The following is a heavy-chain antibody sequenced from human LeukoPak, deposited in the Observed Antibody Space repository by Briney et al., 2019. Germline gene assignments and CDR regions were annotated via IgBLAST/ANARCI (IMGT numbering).Heavy chain of an antibody. CDR1: GGTFSSYA. Sequence: SVKVSCKASGGTFSSYAISWVRQAPGQGLEWMGRIIPIFGTANYAQKLQGRVTITTDGSTSTAYMELSSLRSEDTAVYYCARGRTGSSGWYGYWGQGTLVTVSS. J-gene: IGHJ4*02. CDR2: IIPIFGTA. CDR3: ARGRTGSSGWYGY. V-gene: IGHV1-69*05. D-gene: IGHD6-19*01.